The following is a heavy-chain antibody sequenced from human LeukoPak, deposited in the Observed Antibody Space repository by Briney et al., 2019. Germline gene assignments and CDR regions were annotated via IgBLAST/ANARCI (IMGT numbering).Heavy chain of an antibody. D-gene: IGHD3-10*01. CDR1: GFTFSSYA. CDR3: AKDYGSELYYFDY. V-gene: IGHV3-23*01. J-gene: IGHJ4*02. Sequence: AGGSLRLSCAASGFTFSSYAMSWVRQAPRKGLEWVSAISGSGGSTYYADSVKGRFTISRDNSKNTLYLQMNSLRAEDTAVYYCAKDYGSELYYFDYWGQGTLVTVSS. CDR2: ISGSGGST.